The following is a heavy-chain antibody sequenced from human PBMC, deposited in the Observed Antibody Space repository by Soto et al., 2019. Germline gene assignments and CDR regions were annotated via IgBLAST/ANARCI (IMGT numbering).Heavy chain of an antibody. V-gene: IGHV1-69*06. Sequence: QVQLVQSGAEVKKPGSSVKVSCKASGGTFSSYAISWVRQAPGQGLEWMGGIIPISDTTNYAQKFQGRVTITADKSTSTAYMELSRLRSEDTAVYYCARSQGSSTSLEIYYYYYYGMDVWGQGTTVTVSS. CDR2: IIPISDTT. CDR3: ARSQGSSTSLEIYYYYYYGMDV. CDR1: GGTFSSYA. D-gene: IGHD2-2*01. J-gene: IGHJ6*02.